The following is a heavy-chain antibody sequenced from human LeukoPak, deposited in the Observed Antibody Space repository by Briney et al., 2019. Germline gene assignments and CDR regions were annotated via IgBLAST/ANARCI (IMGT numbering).Heavy chain of an antibody. D-gene: IGHD5-12*01. V-gene: IGHV5-51*01. J-gene: IGHJ4*02. CDR2: IYPGDSDT. CDR1: GYSFTNSW. CDR3: ARRRGYGSSDY. Sequence: GESLKISCKASGYSFTNSWIGWVRQMPGKGLEWMGIIYPGDSDTIYSPSFQGQVTISADKSISTAYLQWSSLKASDTAMYYCARRRGYGSSDYWGQGTLVTVSS.